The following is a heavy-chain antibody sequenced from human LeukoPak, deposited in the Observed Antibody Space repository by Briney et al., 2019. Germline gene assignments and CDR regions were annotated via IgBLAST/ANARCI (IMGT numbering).Heavy chain of an antibody. CDR1: GYTFTDYY. J-gene: IGHJ6*03. CDR3: ARSSSIAARPSYYYYMDV. CDR2: INPKSGGT. Sequence: ASVKVSCKASGYTFTDYYMHWVRQAPGQGLEWMGWINPKSGGTNYAQNLQGRVTMTRDTSISTAYMELSRLRSDDTAVYYCARSSSIAARPSYYYYMDVWGKGTTVTVSS. D-gene: IGHD6-6*01. V-gene: IGHV1-2*02.